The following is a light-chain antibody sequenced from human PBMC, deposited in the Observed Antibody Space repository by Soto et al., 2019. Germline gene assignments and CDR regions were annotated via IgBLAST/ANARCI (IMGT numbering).Light chain of an antibody. Sequence: EIFFTQSPATLSLSPGERATLSFRASQSLSKSLVWYQQKPGQAPRLLIDGASNRATGIPARFSGSGSGTDFTLTISSLEPEDFAVYFCQQRSSWPLTFGGGTKVDIK. V-gene: IGKV3-11*01. CDR1: QSLSKS. J-gene: IGKJ4*02. CDR2: GAS. CDR3: QQRSSWPLT.